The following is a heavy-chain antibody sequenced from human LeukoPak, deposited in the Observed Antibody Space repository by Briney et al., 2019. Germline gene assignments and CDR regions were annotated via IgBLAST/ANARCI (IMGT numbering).Heavy chain of an antibody. V-gene: IGHV3-23*01. J-gene: IGHJ4*02. CDR1: GLTFSSYA. CDR2: ISGSGGGT. D-gene: IGHD3-16*01. Sequence: GGSLRLSCAAPGLTFSSYAMSWVRQAPGKGLEWVSTISGSGGGTYYADSVKGRFTISRDNSKNTLYLQMNSLRAEDTAVYYCATALLGPYYFDYWGQGTLVTVSS. CDR3: ATALLGPYYFDY.